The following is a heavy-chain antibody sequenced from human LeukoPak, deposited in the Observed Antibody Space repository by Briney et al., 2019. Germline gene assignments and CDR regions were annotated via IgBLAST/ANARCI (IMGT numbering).Heavy chain of an antibody. CDR2: ISSNGVTT. CDR1: GFTFSSNA. D-gene: IGHD6-19*01. Sequence: GGSPRLSCAASGFTFSSNAMSWVRQAPGKGLQWVSAISSNGVTTYYADSVKGRFTISRDNAKNSLYLQMNSLRAEDTAVYYCTRVLYSSAWYGDHYWGQGALVTVSS. V-gene: IGHV3-23*01. J-gene: IGHJ4*02. CDR3: TRVLYSSAWYGDHY.